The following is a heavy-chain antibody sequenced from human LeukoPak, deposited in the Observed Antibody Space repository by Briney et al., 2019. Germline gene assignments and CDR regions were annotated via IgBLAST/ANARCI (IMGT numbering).Heavy chain of an antibody. J-gene: IGHJ6*03. CDR2: ISSSGSTI. CDR1: GFTFSSYA. D-gene: IGHD4-17*01. CDR3: ARDPILTRDYEAFMDV. V-gene: IGHV3-48*03. Sequence: GGSLRLSCAASGFTFSSYAMSWVRQAPGKGLEWVSYISSSGSTIYYADSVKGRFTISRDNAKNSLYLQMNSLRAEDTAVYYCARDPILTRDYEAFMDVWGKGTTVTISS.